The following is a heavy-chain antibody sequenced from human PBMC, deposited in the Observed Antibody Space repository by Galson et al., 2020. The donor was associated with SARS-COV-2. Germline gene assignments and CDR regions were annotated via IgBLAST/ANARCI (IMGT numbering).Heavy chain of an antibody. D-gene: IGHD2-2*02. Sequence: PGGSLRLSCATSGFNFNYYGMQWVRQAPGKGLEWVAVIWADGNTNYADSVKGRFTISRDNSKSMLFLQMNSLRAEDTAVYYCATDKGSYIIEFDSWGQGTLLTVSS. J-gene: IGHJ4*02. CDR2: IWADGNT. CDR3: ATDKGSYIIEFDS. V-gene: IGHV3-33*01. CDR1: GFNFNYYG.